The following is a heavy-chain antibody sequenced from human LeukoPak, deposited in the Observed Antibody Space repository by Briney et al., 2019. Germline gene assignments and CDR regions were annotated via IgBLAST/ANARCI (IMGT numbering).Heavy chain of an antibody. Sequence: GVSVKVSCTASGYTFTDYYMHWVRQAPGQGFEWMGWINSNDGDTNYARKFQGRVTMTRDTSISTAHMEVSRLRSDDTAVYYCARANFLYCSSTTCLFDYWGQGTLVTVSS. CDR3: ARANFLYCSSTTCLFDY. V-gene: IGHV1-2*02. CDR2: INSNDGDT. D-gene: IGHD2-2*01. CDR1: GYTFTDYY. J-gene: IGHJ4*02.